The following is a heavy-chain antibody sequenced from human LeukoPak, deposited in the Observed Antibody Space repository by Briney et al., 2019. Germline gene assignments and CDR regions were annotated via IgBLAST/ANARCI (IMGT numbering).Heavy chain of an antibody. CDR2: ISGSGGST. D-gene: IGHD2-2*01. Sequence: GGSLRLSCAASGFTFSSYAMSWVRRAPGKGLEWVSAISGSGGSTYYADSVKGRFTISRDNSKNTLYLQMNSLRAEDTAVYYCARSIYCSSTSCRRYYFDYWGQGTLVTVSS. CDR3: ARSIYCSSTSCRRYYFDY. CDR1: GFTFSSYA. J-gene: IGHJ4*02. V-gene: IGHV3-23*01.